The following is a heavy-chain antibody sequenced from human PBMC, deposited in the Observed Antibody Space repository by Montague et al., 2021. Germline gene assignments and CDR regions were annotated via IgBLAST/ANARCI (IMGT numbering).Heavy chain of an antibody. J-gene: IGHJ4*02. CDR1: GGSFSGYY. CDR3: ARWDPQTLTLIGLRGKSASDY. CDR2: INHSGTTSY. V-gene: IGHV4-34*01. D-gene: IGHD4-23*01. Sequence: SETLSLTCAVYGGSFSGYYWPWIRPSPGKGLEWVAEINHSGTTSYNFNPSLRSRGTISVDTSKSQFSLKLSSVTAADTGVYYCARWDPQTLTLIGLRGKSASDYWGQVALATAAS.